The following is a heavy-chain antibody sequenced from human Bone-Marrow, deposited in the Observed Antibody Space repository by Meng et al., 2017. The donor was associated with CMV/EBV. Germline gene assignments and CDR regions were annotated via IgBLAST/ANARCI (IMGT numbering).Heavy chain of an antibody. J-gene: IGHJ4*02. D-gene: IGHD3-3*01. V-gene: IGHV1-46*01. CDR2: INPSGGST. CDR3: AREWPRTIFGGY. CDR1: GYTFTSYY. Sequence: ASVKVSCKASGYTFTSYYMHWVRQAPEQGLEWMGVINPSGGSTTYAQNFQGRVTMTRDTSTSTVYMELSSLTSEDTAVYYCAREWPRTIFGGYWGQGTRVTVSS.